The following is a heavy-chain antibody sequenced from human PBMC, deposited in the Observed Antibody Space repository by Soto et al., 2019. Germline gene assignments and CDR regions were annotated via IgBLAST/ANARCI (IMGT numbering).Heavy chain of an antibody. CDR1: GGSFSGYY. CDR3: ARGRLSITIFRYGMDV. Sequence: SETLSLTCAVYGGSFSGYYWSWIRQPPGKGLEWIGEINHSGSTNYNPSLKSRVTISVDTSKNQFSLKLSSVTAADTAVYYCARGRLSITIFRYGMDVWGQGTTVTVSS. V-gene: IGHV4-34*01. CDR2: INHSGST. D-gene: IGHD3-9*01. J-gene: IGHJ6*02.